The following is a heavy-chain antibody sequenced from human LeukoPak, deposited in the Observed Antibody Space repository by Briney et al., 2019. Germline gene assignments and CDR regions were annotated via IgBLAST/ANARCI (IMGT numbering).Heavy chain of an antibody. CDR2: ITGSGGST. CDR3: ARDQLGAVLYFDY. CDR1: GFTFSTYG. J-gene: IGHJ4*02. V-gene: IGHV3-23*01. Sequence: GGALRLSCAASGFTFSTYGMSWVRQAPGKGLEWVSVITGSGGSTYYADSVKGRFTISRDNSKNTLYLQINSLRVEDTAVYYCARDQLGAVLYFDYWGQGTLVTVSS. D-gene: IGHD1-1*01.